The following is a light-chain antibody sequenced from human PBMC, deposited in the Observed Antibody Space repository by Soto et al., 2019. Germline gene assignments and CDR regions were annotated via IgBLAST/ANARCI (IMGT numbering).Light chain of an antibody. CDR3: QQRSNLPWT. CDR2: AAS. J-gene: IGKJ1*01. V-gene: IGKV3D-20*02. Sequence: EIVLTQSPCTLSLSPGERATLSCRASQSVSSNYLAWFQQKPGQAPRLLIYAASSRATGIPARFSGSGSGADFTLTISSLEPEDFAVYYCQQRSNLPWTFGQGTKVDIK. CDR1: QSVSSNY.